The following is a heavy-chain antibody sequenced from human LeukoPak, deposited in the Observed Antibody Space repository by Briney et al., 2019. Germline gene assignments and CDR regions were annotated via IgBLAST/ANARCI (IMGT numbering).Heavy chain of an antibody. D-gene: IGHD2-8*02. CDR2: IEKNGSGK. CDR3: TTDRWCSADH. J-gene: IGHJ5*02. V-gene: IGHV3-7*03. Sequence: GGSLRLSCTVSGFIFSDSWMAWIRQAPGKGLEGVAIIEKNGSGKNYVDSVKGRFIISRDNAKNSLFLQMDSLKVEDTAIYYCTTDRWCSADHWGQGTLVTVSS. CDR1: GFIFSDSW.